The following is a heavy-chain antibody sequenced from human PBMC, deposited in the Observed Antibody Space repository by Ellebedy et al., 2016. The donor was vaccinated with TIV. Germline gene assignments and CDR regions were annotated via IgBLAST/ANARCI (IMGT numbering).Heavy chain of an antibody. CDR3: ATSGWVVADSSVDFDI. Sequence: AASVQVSCKASGYTFTAYYMHWVRQAPGQGLEWMGWMNPYTGDTKYAHKFQGRVTMTRDRSISTAYMELSRLRSDDTAGYFCATSGWVVADSSVDFDIWGQGTLVTVSS. CDR1: GYTFTAYY. CDR2: MNPYTGDT. V-gene: IGHV1-2*07. J-gene: IGHJ3*02. D-gene: IGHD2-15*01.